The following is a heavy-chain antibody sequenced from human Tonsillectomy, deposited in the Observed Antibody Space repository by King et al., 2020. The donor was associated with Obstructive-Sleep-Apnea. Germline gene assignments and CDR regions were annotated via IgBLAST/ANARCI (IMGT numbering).Heavy chain of an antibody. CDR3: AREPTKLRYFDWLWDFDY. Sequence: DVQLVESGGGLVQPGGSLRLSCAASGFTFSSYWMSWVRQAPGKGLEWVANIKQDGSEKYYVDSVKGRFTISRDNAKNSLYLQMNSLRAEDTAVYYCAREPTKLRYFDWLWDFDYWGQGTLVTVSS. J-gene: IGHJ4*02. CDR1: GFTFSSYW. D-gene: IGHD3-9*01. V-gene: IGHV3-7*01. CDR2: IKQDGSEK.